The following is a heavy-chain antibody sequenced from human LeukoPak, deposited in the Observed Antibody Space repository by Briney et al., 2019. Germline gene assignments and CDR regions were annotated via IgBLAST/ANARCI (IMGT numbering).Heavy chain of an antibody. CDR2: ISYDGNEE. CDR1: GFTFSSFG. D-gene: IGHD1-14*01. J-gene: IGHJ4*02. V-gene: IGHV3-30*18. CDR3: TKDRSGRETGNQRDDY. Sequence: GGSLRLSCAASGFTFSSFGMHWVRQAPGKGLEWVSVISYDGNEEYYADSVKGRFTVSRDNSRNTLYLRMNSLRVDDTAVYFCTKDRSGRETGNQRDDYWGQGTLVTVSS.